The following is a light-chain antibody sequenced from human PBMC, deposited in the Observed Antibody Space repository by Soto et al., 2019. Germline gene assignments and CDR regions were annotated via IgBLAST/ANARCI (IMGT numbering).Light chain of an antibody. Sequence: IVLTQSPGTLSLSPGERATLSCRASQTISSTHLAWYQQKPGQAPRLLIYGASNRATGIPDRFSGSGSGTDFTLTISRLEPEDFAVYYCQQYCSSPRFTFGHGTKVDIK. CDR1: QTISSTH. CDR3: QQYCSSPRFT. V-gene: IGKV3-20*01. J-gene: IGKJ3*01. CDR2: GAS.